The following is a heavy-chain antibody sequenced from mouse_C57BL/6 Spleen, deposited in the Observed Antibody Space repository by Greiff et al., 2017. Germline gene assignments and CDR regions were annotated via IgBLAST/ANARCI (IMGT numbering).Heavy chain of an antibody. CDR1: GYAFSSSW. CDR3: ARFDGPYYFDY. V-gene: IGHV1-82*01. CDR2: IYPGDGDT. Sequence: QVQLQQSGPELVKPGASVKISCKASGYAFSSSWMNWVKQRPGKGLEWIGRIYPGDGDTNYNGKFKGKATLTADKSSSTAYMQRSSLTSEDSAVYFCARFDGPYYFDYWGQGTTLTVSS. J-gene: IGHJ2*01. D-gene: IGHD2-3*01.